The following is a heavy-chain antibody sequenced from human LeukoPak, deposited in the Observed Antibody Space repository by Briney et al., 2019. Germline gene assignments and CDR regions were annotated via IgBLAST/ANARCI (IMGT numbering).Heavy chain of an antibody. CDR2: ISYDGSNK. CDR1: GFTFSSYA. V-gene: IGHV3-30*04. Sequence: PGGSLRLSCAASGFTFSSYAMHWVRQAPGKGLEWVAVISYDGSNKYYADSVKGRFTISRDNSKNTLYLQMNSLRAEDTAVYYCALGDYGDYAWFDPWGQGTLVTVSS. J-gene: IGHJ5*02. D-gene: IGHD4-17*01. CDR3: ALGDYGDYAWFDP.